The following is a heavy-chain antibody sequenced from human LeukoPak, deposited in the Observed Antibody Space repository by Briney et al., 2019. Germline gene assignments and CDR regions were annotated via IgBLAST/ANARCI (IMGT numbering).Heavy chain of an antibody. CDR1: GGSVSGYY. V-gene: IGHV4-34*01. D-gene: IGHD3-3*01. Sequence: PSETLSLTCAVYGGSVSGYYWSWIRQPPGKGLEWIGEISHRGRTHYNPSLQGRVTMSVDTSRNQFALEVDSVTAAGTAVYYCARIPLYFLEPFDYWGQGILVTVSS. CDR2: ISHRGRT. CDR3: ARIPLYFLEPFDY. J-gene: IGHJ4*02.